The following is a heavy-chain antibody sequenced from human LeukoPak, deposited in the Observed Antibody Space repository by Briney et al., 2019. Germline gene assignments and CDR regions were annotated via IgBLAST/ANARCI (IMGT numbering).Heavy chain of an antibody. CDR1: GFTFSSYG. V-gene: IGHV3-33*01. CDR2: IWYDGSNK. D-gene: IGHD5-12*01. CDR3: ARALGYSGYDADY. J-gene: IGHJ4*02. Sequence: PGGSLRLSCAASGFTFSSYGMHWVRQAPGKGLEGVAVIWYDGSNKYYADSVKGRFTISRDNSKNTLYLQMNSLRAEDTAVYYCARALGYSGYDADYWGQGTLVTVSS.